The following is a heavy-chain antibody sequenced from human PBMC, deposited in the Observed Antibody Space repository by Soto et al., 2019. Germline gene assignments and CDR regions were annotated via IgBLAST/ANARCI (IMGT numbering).Heavy chain of an antibody. CDR3: AHSDGGYEIIYFDF. D-gene: IGHD5-12*01. J-gene: IGHJ4*02. V-gene: IGHV2-5*01. CDR2: IYYNDDR. CDR1: GFSFTTAGVA. Sequence: SGHTLVNPTQTLTLTCTFSGFSFTTAGVAVGWIRQTPGGALEWLTLIYYNDDRRFSTSLKTRLTITGDTSKNQVVLSLTNVDPGDTATYFCAHSDGGYEIIYFDFWGQGIPVTVSS.